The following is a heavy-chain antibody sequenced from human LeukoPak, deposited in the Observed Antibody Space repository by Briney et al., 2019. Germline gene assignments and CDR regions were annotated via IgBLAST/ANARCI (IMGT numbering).Heavy chain of an antibody. CDR3: ARSTPRVGSGRSPYYMDV. CDR2: IIPIFGTA. V-gene: IGHV1-69*06. J-gene: IGHJ6*03. Sequence: SVKVSCKASGGTFSSYAISWVRQAPGQGLEWMGRIIPIFGTANYAQKFQGRVTITADKSTSTAYMELSSLRSEDTAVYYCARSTPRVGSGRSPYYMDVWGKGTTVTVS. D-gene: IGHD3-10*01. CDR1: GGTFSSYA.